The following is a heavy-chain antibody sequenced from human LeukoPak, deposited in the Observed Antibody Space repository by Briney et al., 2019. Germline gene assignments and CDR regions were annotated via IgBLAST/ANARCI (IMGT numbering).Heavy chain of an antibody. CDR2: ISSSSSYI. Sequence: PGGSLRLSCAASGFTFSSYSMNWVRQAPGKGLEWVSSISSSSSYIYYADSVKGRFTISRDNAKNSLYLQMNSLRAEDTAVYYCAIDDSSGYSTSYFDYWGQGTLVTVSS. CDR1: GFTFSSYS. CDR3: AIDDSSGYSTSYFDY. V-gene: IGHV3-21*01. J-gene: IGHJ4*02. D-gene: IGHD3-22*01.